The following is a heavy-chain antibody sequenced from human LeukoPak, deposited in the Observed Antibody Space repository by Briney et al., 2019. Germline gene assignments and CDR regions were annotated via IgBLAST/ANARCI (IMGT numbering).Heavy chain of an antibody. CDR3: ARGHEQQLCWFDP. Sequence: SETLSLTCIVSGGSISSYYWSWIRQPPGKGLEWIGYIYYSGSTNYNPSLKSRVTISVDTSKNQFSLKLSSVTAADTAVYYCARGHEQQLCWFDPWGQGTLVTVSS. J-gene: IGHJ5*02. CDR2: IYYSGST. D-gene: IGHD6-13*01. V-gene: IGHV4-59*01. CDR1: GGSISSYY.